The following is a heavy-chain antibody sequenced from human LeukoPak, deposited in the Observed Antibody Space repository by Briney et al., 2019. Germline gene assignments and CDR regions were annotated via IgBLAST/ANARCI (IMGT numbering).Heavy chain of an antibody. Sequence: SETLSLTCTVSGGSISSYYWSWIRQPPGKGLEWIGYIYYSGSTNYNPSLKSRVSISVDTSKNQFSLKLSSVTAADTAVYYCARLFEPAAFSDAFDIWGQGTMVTVSS. CDR1: GGSISSYY. V-gene: IGHV4-59*08. CDR2: IYYSGST. CDR3: ARLFEPAAFSDAFDI. J-gene: IGHJ3*02. D-gene: IGHD2-2*01.